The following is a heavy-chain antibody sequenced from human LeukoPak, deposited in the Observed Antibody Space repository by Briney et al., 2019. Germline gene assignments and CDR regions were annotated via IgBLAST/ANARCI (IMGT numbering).Heavy chain of an antibody. V-gene: IGHV4-34*01. Sequence: PSETLSLTCAVYGGSFSGYHWSWIRQPPGKGLEWIGEINHSGSTNYNPSLKSRVTISVDTSKNQFSLKLSSVTAADTAVYYCASSRTLDYWGQGTLVTVSS. CDR2: INHSGST. CDR3: ASSRTLDY. CDR1: GGSFSGYH. J-gene: IGHJ4*02.